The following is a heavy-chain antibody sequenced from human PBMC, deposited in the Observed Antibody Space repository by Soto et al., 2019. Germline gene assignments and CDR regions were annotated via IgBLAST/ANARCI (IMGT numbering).Heavy chain of an antibody. D-gene: IGHD1-7*01. CDR3: ARDALGVNWNYDY. J-gene: IGHJ4*02. Sequence: GASVKVSCKASGYTFTGYYMHWVRQAPGQGLEWMGWINPNSGGTNYAQKFQGWVTMTRDTSISTAYMELSRLRSDDTAVYYCARDALGVNWNYDYWGQGTLVTVSS. V-gene: IGHV1-2*04. CDR1: GYTFTGYY. CDR2: INPNSGGT.